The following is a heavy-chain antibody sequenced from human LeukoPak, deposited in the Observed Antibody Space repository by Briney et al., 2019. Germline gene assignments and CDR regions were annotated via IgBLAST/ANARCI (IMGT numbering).Heavy chain of an antibody. D-gene: IGHD3-22*01. CDR1: GYTFTSYG. J-gene: IGHJ4*02. CDR2: ISAYNGNT. V-gene: IGHV1-18*01. CDR3: ARVFHDSSGYYPYYFDY. Sequence: GASVKVSCKASGYTFTSYGISWVRQAPGQGLEWMGWISAYNGNTNYAQKLQGRVTMTTDTSTSTAYMELRSLRSGDTAVYYCARVFHDSSGYYPYYFDYWGQGTLVTVSS.